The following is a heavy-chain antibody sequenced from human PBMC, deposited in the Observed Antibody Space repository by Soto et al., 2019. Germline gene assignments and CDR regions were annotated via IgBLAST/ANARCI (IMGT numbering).Heavy chain of an antibody. CDR1: GGSIGNYY. J-gene: IGHJ4*02. CDR2: IHFSGAT. V-gene: IGHV4-59*01. D-gene: IGHD4-4*01. Sequence: QVQLQESGPGLVKPSETLSLTCTVSGGSIGNYYWSWIRQPPGKGLEWIGYIHFSGATSYNPSLQSRVIISVDTSKNQLSLSLTSVTAADTAVYYCAREYSSFEYWGPGRQGTVSS. CDR3: AREYSSFEY.